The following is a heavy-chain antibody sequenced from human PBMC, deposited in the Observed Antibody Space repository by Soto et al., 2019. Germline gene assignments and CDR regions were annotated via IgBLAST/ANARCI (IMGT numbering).Heavy chain of an antibody. D-gene: IGHD1-1*01. Sequence: PSQTLSLTCAISGDSVSSNSAAWNCIRQSPSRGLEWLGRTYYRSKWYNDYAVSVKSRITINPDTSKNQFSLQLNSVTPEDTAVYYCARDQDWNRRIGPRLRNWFDPWGQGTLVTVSS. J-gene: IGHJ5*02. CDR3: ARDQDWNRRIGPRLRNWFDP. V-gene: IGHV6-1*01. CDR1: GDSVSSNSAA. CDR2: TYYRSKWYN.